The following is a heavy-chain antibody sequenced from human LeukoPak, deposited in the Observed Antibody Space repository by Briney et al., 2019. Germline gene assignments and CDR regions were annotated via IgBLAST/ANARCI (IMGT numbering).Heavy chain of an antibody. J-gene: IGHJ4*02. CDR3: ARDLVGSTGFDY. D-gene: IGHD2-2*01. CDR1: GFTFSSYS. Sequence: GGSLRLSCAASGFTFSSYSMNWVRQAPGKGLEWVANIKQDGSEKYYVDSVKGRFTISRDNAKNSLFLQMNSLRAEDTAVYYCARDLVGSTGFDYWGQGTLVTVSS. V-gene: IGHV3-7*01. CDR2: IKQDGSEK.